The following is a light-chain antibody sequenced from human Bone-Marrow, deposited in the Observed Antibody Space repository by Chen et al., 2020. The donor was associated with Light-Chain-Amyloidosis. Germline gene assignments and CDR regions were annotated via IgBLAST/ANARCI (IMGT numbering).Light chain of an antibody. Sequence: SYVLPQPPSVSVAPGPTASIPCGGNFIGRESEHWYQQKPGQAPVLVVYDNRDRPSGIPKRFSGSKSGNTATLTISRVEAGDEADYYCQVWDTSSDQGVFGGGTKLTVL. CDR2: DNR. J-gene: IGLJ3*02. CDR3: QVWDTSSDQGV. CDR1: FIGRES. V-gene: IGLV3-21*02.